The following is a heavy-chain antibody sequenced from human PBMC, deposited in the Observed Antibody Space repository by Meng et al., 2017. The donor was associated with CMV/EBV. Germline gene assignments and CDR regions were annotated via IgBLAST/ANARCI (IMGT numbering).Heavy chain of an antibody. J-gene: IGHJ4*02. CDR2: ISYDGSNT. CDR1: RFTFSSYA. D-gene: IGHD3-16*01. Sequence: GESLTLSCAVSRFTFSSYAMHWVRQAPGKGLEWVAGISYDGSNTYYADSVTGRFTISRDNSKNTLYLQMNSLRAEDTAVYYCARDYKFMITAVDYWGQGTLVTVSS. CDR3: ARDYKFMITAVDY. V-gene: IGHV3-30*04.